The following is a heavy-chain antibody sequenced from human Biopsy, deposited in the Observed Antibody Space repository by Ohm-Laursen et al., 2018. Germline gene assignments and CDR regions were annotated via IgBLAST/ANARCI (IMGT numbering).Heavy chain of an antibody. Sequence: GSSVKVSCKASGGTFTNYAISWVRQAPGQGLEWMGGIIPIFGTANYAQKFQGRVTITADESTSTAYMELSSLRSDDTAVYYCARDALGGGSYCFFYWGQGSLVTVSS. CDR3: ARDALGGGSYCFFY. V-gene: IGHV1-69*01. CDR2: IIPIFGTA. CDR1: GGTFTNYA. J-gene: IGHJ4*02. D-gene: IGHD1-26*01.